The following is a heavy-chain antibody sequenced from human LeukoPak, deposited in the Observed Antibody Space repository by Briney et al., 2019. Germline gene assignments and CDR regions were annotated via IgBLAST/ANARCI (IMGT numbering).Heavy chain of an antibody. CDR3: AKDMNSYGSSFDY. CDR2: VSSGGNS. Sequence: GGSLRLSCTASGFTFSSYGMSWVRQAPGKGLDWVSAVSSGGNSNYADSVTGRFTISRDNAKNSLYLQMNSLRAEDMALYYCAKDMNSYGSSFDYWGQGTLVTVSS. CDR1: GFTFSSYG. D-gene: IGHD5-18*01. V-gene: IGHV3-23*01. J-gene: IGHJ4*02.